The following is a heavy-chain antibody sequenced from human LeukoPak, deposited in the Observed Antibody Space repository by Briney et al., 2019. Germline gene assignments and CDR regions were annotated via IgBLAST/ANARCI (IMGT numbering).Heavy chain of an antibody. CDR1: GGTFSSYA. D-gene: IGHD6-19*01. J-gene: IGHJ4*02. V-gene: IGHV1-69*05. Sequence: XVKVSCKASGGTFSSYAISWVRQAPGQGLEWMGRSIPIFGTANYAQKFQGRVTITTDESTSTAYMELSSLRSEDTAVYYCARATGIAVAAQAWGQGTLVTVSS. CDR2: SIPIFGTA. CDR3: ARATGIAVAAQA.